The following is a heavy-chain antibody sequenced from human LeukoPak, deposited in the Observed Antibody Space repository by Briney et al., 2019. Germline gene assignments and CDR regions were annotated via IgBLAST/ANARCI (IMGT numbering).Heavy chain of an antibody. V-gene: IGHV3-48*03. D-gene: IGHD4-11*01. Sequence: GGALSLSRAASGFTFSSYAMNWVRQAPVKGPERVSYISSSGRTIYYADSVKGRLTISRDNAKNSLYLQMNSLRAEDTAVYYCARLKYSNYVDYWGQGTLVTVSS. CDR3: ARLKYSNYVDY. CDR2: ISSSGRTI. CDR1: GFTFSSYA. J-gene: IGHJ4*02.